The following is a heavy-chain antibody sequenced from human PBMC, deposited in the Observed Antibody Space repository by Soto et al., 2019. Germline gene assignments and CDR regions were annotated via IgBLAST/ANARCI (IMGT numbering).Heavy chain of an antibody. J-gene: IGHJ6*02. V-gene: IGHV3-53*01. Sequence: PGGSLRLSCAASGFTVRSNYMTWVRRAPGKGLEWVSVIYRAGKMYYADSVKGRFTTSSDNSQNTWFLQMNSLRAEDTAVYYCARDSGLIWGNYGMDVWGQGTTVTVSS. CDR3: ARDSGLIWGNYGMDV. CDR1: GFTVRSNY. CDR2: IYRAGKM. D-gene: IGHD2-15*01.